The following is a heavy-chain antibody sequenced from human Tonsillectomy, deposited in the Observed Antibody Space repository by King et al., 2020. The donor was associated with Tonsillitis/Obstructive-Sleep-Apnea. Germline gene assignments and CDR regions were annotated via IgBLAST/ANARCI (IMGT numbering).Heavy chain of an antibody. CDR2: IYSGGDT. D-gene: IGHD7-27*01. CDR1: GITVSRSY. CDR3: ARDMGNWEKREWYSDL. V-gene: IGHV3-66*01. J-gene: IGHJ2*01. Sequence: VQLVESGGGLVQPGGSLRLSCEASGITVSRSYMSWVRHVPGKGLEWVSVIYSGGDTYYADSVKGRFTLSRNIPKNTLFLQMNSLRPEDTAVYYCARDMGNWEKREWYSDLWGRGTMVTVSS.